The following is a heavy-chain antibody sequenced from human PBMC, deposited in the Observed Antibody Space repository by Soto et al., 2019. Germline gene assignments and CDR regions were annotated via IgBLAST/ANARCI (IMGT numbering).Heavy chain of an antibody. CDR2: ISWNSGSI. V-gene: IGHV3-9*01. CDR3: AKDIGGSRPTGPTDY. CDR1: GFTFDDYA. J-gene: IGHJ4*02. Sequence: EVQLVESGGGLVQPGRSLRLSCAASGFTFDDYAMHWVRQAPGKGLEWVSGISWNSGSIGYADSVKGRFTISRDNAKNSLYLQMNSLRAEDTALYYCAKDIGGSRPTGPTDYWGQGTLVTVSS. D-gene: IGHD1-26*01.